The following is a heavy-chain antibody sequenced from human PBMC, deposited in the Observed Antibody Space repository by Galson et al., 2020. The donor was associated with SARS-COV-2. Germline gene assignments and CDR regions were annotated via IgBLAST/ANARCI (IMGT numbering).Heavy chain of an antibody. D-gene: IGHD3-3*01. J-gene: IGHJ4*02. CDR2: ISYDGSNI. CDR1: GFTFSTFA. Sequence: GGSLRLSCAASGFTFSTFAMHWVRQAPGKGLEWVAIISYDGSNIYGDSVKGRFTISRDNSKSTLYLQMSSLRPEDTAVYYCAKGANQYYDFWSGYSYFDYWGQGTLVTVSS. V-gene: IGHV3-30*04. CDR3: AKGANQYYDFWSGYSYFDY.